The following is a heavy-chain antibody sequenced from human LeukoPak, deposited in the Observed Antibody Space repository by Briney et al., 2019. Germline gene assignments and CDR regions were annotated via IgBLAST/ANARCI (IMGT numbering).Heavy chain of an antibody. Sequence: GGSLSLSCAACGFTFSRDWMQWVRQAPGKGLVGVSRINSDGSTTNYADSVKGRFSTSRDNAKNTLYLQMSSLRAEDTAVYYCSRALGSSSDYRGQGTLVTVST. CDR2: INSDGSTT. D-gene: IGHD1-26*01. V-gene: IGHV3-74*01. CDR1: GFTFSRDW. CDR3: SRALGSSSDY. J-gene: IGHJ4*02.